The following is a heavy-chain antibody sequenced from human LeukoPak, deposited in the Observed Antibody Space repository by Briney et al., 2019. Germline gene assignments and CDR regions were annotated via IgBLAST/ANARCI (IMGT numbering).Heavy chain of an antibody. Sequence: ALVKVSCKASGYTFTSYYMHWVRQAPGQGLEWMGIINPSGGSTSYAQKFQGRVTMTRDMSTSTVYMELSSLRSEDTAVYYCARSSMYLYYYYYYMDVWGKGTTVTVSS. CDR1: GYTFTSYY. J-gene: IGHJ6*03. V-gene: IGHV1-46*01. CDR2: INPSGGST. CDR3: ARSSMYLYYYYYYMDV. D-gene: IGHD2/OR15-2a*01.